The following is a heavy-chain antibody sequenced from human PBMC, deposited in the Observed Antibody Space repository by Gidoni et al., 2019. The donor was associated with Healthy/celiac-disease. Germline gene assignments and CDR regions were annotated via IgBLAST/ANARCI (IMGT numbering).Heavy chain of an antibody. V-gene: IGHV3-23*01. Sequence: EVQLLESGGGLVQPGGSLRLSCPASGFTLSSYAMSWVRQAPGKGLEWVSSIRGSGGSTYYADSVKGRFTISRDNSKNTLYLQMNSLRAEDTAVYYCARGKFCSGGSCYFDYWGQGTLVTVSS. CDR2: IRGSGGST. D-gene: IGHD2-15*01. J-gene: IGHJ4*02. CDR1: GFTLSSYA. CDR3: ARGKFCSGGSCYFDY.